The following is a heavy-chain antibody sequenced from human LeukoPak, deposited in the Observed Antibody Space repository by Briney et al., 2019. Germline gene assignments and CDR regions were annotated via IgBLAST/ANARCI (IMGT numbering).Heavy chain of an antibody. Sequence: GGSLRLSCAASGFIFNTYAMHGVRQAPGKGLEWVAVLKSDGSDISYADSVKGRFTISRDNAKNSLYLQMNSLRAEDTAVYFCAREGNWDIFDYWVQGTLVTVSS. J-gene: IGHJ4*02. CDR1: GFIFNTYA. CDR3: AREGNWDIFDY. V-gene: IGHV3-33*01. CDR2: LKSDGSDI. D-gene: IGHD2-15*01.